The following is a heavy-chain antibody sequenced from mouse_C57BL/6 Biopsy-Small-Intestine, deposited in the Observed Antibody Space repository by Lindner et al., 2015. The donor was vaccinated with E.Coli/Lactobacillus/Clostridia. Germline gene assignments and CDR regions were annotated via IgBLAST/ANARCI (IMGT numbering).Heavy chain of an antibody. D-gene: IGHD2-2*01. CDR3: VRDGYGHYYAMDY. Sequence: LQESGPGMVKPSQSLSLTCSVTGYSITSGYDWHWIRHFPGNKLEWMGYISYSGITDYNPSLKSRISITRDTSKNHFFLKLNSVTAEDTATYYCVRDGYGHYYAMDYWGQGTSVTVSS. J-gene: IGHJ4*01. CDR1: GYSITSGYD. CDR2: ISYSGIT. V-gene: IGHV3-1*01.